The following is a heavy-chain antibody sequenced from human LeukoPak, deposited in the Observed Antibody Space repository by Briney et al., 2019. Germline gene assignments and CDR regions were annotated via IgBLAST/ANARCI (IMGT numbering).Heavy chain of an antibody. CDR1: GGSISSGGYY. CDR2: IYYSGST. Sequence: PSQTLSLTCTVSGGSISSGGYYWSWIRQHPGKGLEWIGYIYYSGSTNYNPSLKSRVTISVDKSKNQFSLKLSSVTAADTAVYYCARDRIVGATHAFDIWGQGTMVTVSS. CDR3: ARDRIVGATHAFDI. D-gene: IGHD1-26*01. V-gene: IGHV4-31*03. J-gene: IGHJ3*02.